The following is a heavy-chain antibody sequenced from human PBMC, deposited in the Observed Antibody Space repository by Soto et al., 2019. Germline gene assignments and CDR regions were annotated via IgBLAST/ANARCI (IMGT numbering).Heavy chain of an antibody. CDR2: ITASGDNT. D-gene: IGHD3-16*01. J-gene: IGHJ4*02. CDR3: ANGGKQSVAY. V-gene: IGHV3-23*01. Sequence: GGSLRLSCITSGFTFSTYDMSWVRQAPGKGLEWVSVITASGDNTYYADSVRGRFTISRDNSKNTLYLQMNSLRAEDTAVYYCANGGKQSVAYWGQGTLVTVSS. CDR1: GFTFSTYD.